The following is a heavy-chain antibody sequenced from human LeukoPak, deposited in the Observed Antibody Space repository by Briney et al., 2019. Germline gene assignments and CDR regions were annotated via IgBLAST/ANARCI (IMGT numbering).Heavy chain of an antibody. Sequence: GRSLTLSCEASEFTLSSYAMSWVRQAGGHGLEWGSAISGSGASTYYADSVKGRFTISRDNSTNTLYLQMNSLRAEDTAVYYCAKVLTASRYFDYWGQGTLVTVPS. J-gene: IGHJ4*02. V-gene: IGHV3-23*01. D-gene: IGHD2/OR15-2a*01. CDR2: ISGSGAST. CDR3: AKVLTASRYFDY. CDR1: EFTLSSYA.